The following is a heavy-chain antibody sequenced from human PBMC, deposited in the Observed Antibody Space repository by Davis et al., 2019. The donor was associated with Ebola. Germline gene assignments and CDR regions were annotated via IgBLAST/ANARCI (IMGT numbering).Heavy chain of an antibody. CDR2: IYHSGST. J-gene: IGHJ6*02. CDR1: GGSIRSSSDY. V-gene: IGHV4-39*01. CDR3: ARGQTYGSMVYGLDV. D-gene: IGHD3-10*01. Sequence: SETLSLTCTVSGGSIRSSSDYWGWIRQPPGKGLEWIGNIYHSGSTYYTPSLKSRITISVDTSKNQFSLRLTSVTAADTAVYYCARGQTYGSMVYGLDVWGQGTTVTVSS.